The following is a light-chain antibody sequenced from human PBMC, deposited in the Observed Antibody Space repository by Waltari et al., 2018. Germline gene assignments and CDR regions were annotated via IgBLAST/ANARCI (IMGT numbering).Light chain of an antibody. CDR1: VLAKKY. Sequence: SYELTQPSSVSVSPGQTARITCSGDVLAKKYVRWFQQKPGQAPVLVISKDSERPSGIPERFSGSSSGTTVTLTISGAQVEDEADYYCYSAADNNWVFGGGTKLTVL. V-gene: IGLV3-27*01. CDR2: KDS. J-gene: IGLJ3*02. CDR3: YSAADNNWV.